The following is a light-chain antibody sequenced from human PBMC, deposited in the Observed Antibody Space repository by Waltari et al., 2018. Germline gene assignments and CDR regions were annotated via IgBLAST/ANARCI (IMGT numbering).Light chain of an antibody. V-gene: IGLV2-23*01. J-gene: IGLJ1*01. CDR3: CSYAGSSTYV. CDR1: SSDVGSYNL. Sequence: QSALTQPASVSGSPGQSITISCTGHSSDVGSYNLFSWYQQHPGKAPKLMIYEGSTRPSGVSHRFSGSKSGNTASLAISGIQAEDEADYYCCSYAGSSTYVFGTGTKVTVL. CDR2: EGS.